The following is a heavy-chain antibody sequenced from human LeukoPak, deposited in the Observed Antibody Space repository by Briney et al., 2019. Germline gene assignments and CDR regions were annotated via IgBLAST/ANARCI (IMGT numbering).Heavy chain of an antibody. CDR3: ARDKRLLGYYYDSSGYGY. D-gene: IGHD3-22*01. V-gene: IGHV1-2*02. CDR2: INPNSGGT. CDR1: GYTFTGYY. J-gene: IGHJ4*02. Sequence: ASVKVSCKASGYTFTGYYMHWVRQAPGQGLEWMGWINPNSGGTNYAQKFQGRVTMTRDTSISTAYMELSRLRSDDTAVYYCARDKRLLGYYYDSSGYGYWGQGTPVTVSS.